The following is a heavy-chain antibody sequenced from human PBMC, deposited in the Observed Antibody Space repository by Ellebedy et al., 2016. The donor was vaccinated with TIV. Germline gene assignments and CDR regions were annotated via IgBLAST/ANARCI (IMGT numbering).Heavy chain of an antibody. CDR1: GFTFSSYW. J-gene: IGHJ4*02. CDR3: ATLISSWNDDY. D-gene: IGHD6-13*01. V-gene: IGHV3-7*01. CDR2: IRQDGSDK. Sequence: GESLKISCAGSGFTFSSYWMGWVRQAPGKGLEWVANIRQDGSDKYYVDSVKGRFTISRDNAKNSLYLQMNSLRAEDTAVYYCATLISSWNDDYWGQGTLVTVSS.